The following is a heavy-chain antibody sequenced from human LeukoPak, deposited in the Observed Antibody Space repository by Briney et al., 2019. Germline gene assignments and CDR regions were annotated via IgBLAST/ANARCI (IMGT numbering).Heavy chain of an antibody. CDR1: GFTFSSNY. J-gene: IGHJ3*02. D-gene: IGHD1-1*01. Sequence: PGGSLRLSCAASGFTFSSNYMSWVRQAPGKGLEWVSVIYSGGSTYYADSVKGRFTISRDNSESTLFLHMNSLRTDDTSAYFCAKYAYNWNAPDGFDMWGQGTMVIVSS. V-gene: IGHV3-53*05. CDR2: IYSGGST. CDR3: AKYAYNWNAPDGFDM.